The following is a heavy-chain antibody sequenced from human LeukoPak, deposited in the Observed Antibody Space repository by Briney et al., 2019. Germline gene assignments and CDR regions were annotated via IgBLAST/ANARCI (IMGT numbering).Heavy chain of an antibody. V-gene: IGHV4-30-2*01. CDR2: IYHSGST. CDR1: GGSISSGAFS. J-gene: IGHJ3*02. CDR3: ARQNGDRGDAFDI. Sequence: PSETLSLTCAVSGGSISSGAFSWSWIRQPPGKGLEWIGYIYHSGSTYYSPSLESRVTISVDTSKNQFSLKLSSVTAADTAVYFCARQNGDRGDAFDIWGRGTMVTASS. D-gene: IGHD4-17*01.